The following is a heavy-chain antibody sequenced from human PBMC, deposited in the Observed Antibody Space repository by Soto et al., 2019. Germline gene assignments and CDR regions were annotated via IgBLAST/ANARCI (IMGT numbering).Heavy chain of an antibody. J-gene: IGHJ3*02. CDR1: GDSISSGDYH. CDR3: VRVIDIVATGGTAFDI. V-gene: IGHV4-31*03. CDR2: INNRGST. D-gene: IGHD5-12*01. Sequence: PSETLSLTCTVSGDSISSGDYHWSWIRQHPGKGLEWIEYINNRGSTYYNPSLKSRITISVDTSKNQFSLKMNSVTAADTAVYFCVRVIDIVATGGTAFDIWGQGTMVTVSS.